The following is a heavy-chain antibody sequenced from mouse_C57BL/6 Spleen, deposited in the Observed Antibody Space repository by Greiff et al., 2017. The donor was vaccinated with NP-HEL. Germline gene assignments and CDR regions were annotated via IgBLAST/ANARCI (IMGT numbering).Heavy chain of an antibody. Sequence: VQLQQPGTELVKPGASVKLSCKASGYTFTSYWMHWVKQRPGQGLEWIGRIHPSDSDTNYNQKFKGKATLTVDKSSSTAYMQLSSLTSEDSAVYYCAPIYYGNYPFAYWGQGTLVTVSA. V-gene: IGHV1-74*01. CDR3: APIYYGNYPFAY. D-gene: IGHD2-1*01. J-gene: IGHJ3*01. CDR2: IHPSDSDT. CDR1: GYTFTSYW.